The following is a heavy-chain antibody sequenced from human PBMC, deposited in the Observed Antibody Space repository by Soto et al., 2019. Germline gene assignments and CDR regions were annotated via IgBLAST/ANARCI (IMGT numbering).Heavy chain of an antibody. D-gene: IGHD6-6*01. V-gene: IGHV3-11*04. CDR3: ANIRSSSSLTPYYYYGMDV. CDR1: GFTFSDYY. Sequence: GGSLRLSCAASGFTFSDYYMNWVRQAPGKGLEWVSSISSSSTIYYADSVKGRFTISRDNDKNSLYLQMNSLRAEDTAVYYCANIRSSSSLTPYYYYGMDVWGQGTTVTVCS. J-gene: IGHJ6*02. CDR2: ISSSSTI.